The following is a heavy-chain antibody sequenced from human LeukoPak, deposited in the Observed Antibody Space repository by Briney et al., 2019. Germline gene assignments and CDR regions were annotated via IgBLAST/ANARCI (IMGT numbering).Heavy chain of an antibody. V-gene: IGHV3-30*04. CDR3: ASALLYSSSWYGGRDY. Sequence: GGSLRLSCAASGFTFSSYAMHWVRQAPGKGLEWVAVISYDGSNKYYADSVKGRFTISKDNSKNTLYLQMNSLRAEDTAVYYCASALLYSSSWYGGRDYWGQGTLVTVSS. CDR2: ISYDGSNK. D-gene: IGHD6-13*01. J-gene: IGHJ4*02. CDR1: GFTFSSYA.